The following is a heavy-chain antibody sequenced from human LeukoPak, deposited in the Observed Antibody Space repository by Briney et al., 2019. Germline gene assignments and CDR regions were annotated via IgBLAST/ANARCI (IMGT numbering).Heavy chain of an antibody. Sequence: GGSLRLSCAASGFTFNSYSMNWVRQAPGKGLEWLSYISTSSSAIHYADSVKGRFTISRDNSKNTLYLQMNSLRAEDTAVYYCAKDKSTMIVVVSYFDYWGQGTLVTVSS. V-gene: IGHV3-48*01. D-gene: IGHD3-22*01. CDR2: ISTSSSAI. CDR3: AKDKSTMIVVVSYFDY. J-gene: IGHJ4*02. CDR1: GFTFNSYS.